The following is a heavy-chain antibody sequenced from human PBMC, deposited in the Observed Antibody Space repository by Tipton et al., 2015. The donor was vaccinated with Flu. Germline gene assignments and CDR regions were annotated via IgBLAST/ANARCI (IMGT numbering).Heavy chain of an antibody. CDR1: GGSITSSY. V-gene: IGHV4-59*01. Sequence: TLSLTCTVSGGSITSSYWSWVRQPPGKGLEWIGSVYYTGGTNYNSSLTSRVAMSVDTSKNQFHLRLTSVTAADTAVYYCARWESTVTPDAFDIWGQGTMVSVSS. CDR3: ARWESTVTPDAFDI. J-gene: IGHJ3*02. CDR2: VYYTGGT. D-gene: IGHD4-17*01.